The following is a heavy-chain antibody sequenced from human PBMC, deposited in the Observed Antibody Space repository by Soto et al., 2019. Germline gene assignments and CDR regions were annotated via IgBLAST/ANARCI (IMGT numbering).Heavy chain of an antibody. CDR2: IYSGGST. Sequence: EVQLVESGGGLLQPGGSLRLSCAASGFTVSSNYMSWVRQAPGQGLEWVSVIYSGGSTYYADSVKGRFTISRDKSKNTLYLQMNSLRAEDTAVYYCARALLPHDAFDIWGQGTMVTVSS. CDR3: ARALLPHDAFDI. V-gene: IGHV3-66*01. CDR1: GFTVSSNY. J-gene: IGHJ3*02.